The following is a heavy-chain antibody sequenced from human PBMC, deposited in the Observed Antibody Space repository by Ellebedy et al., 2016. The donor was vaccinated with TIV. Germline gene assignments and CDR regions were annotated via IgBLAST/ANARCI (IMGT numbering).Heavy chain of an antibody. CDR3: ARGSPDYYDNRPYPFDL. CDR1: GFVFHTYA. Sequence: GGSLRLXXAASGFVFHTYAVHWVRQAPGKGLEWVARISFDGSNKLYADSVKGRFTISRDNAKNTLSLQMNSLGGDDTAVYYCARGSPDYYDNRPYPFDLWGQGTMVTVSS. J-gene: IGHJ3*01. CDR2: ISFDGSNK. V-gene: IGHV3-30*04. D-gene: IGHD3-22*01.